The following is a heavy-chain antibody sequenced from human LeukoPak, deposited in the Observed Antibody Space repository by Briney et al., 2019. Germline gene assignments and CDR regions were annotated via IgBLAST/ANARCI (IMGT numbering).Heavy chain of an antibody. V-gene: IGHV4-39*02. CDR1: GGSISSSSHF. J-gene: IGHJ6*03. Sequence: SETLSLTCTVSGGSISSSSHFWGWIRQPPGKGLEWIGSIFYSGSTYYNPSLKSRVTISVDTSKDQFSLKLTSVTATDTAVYYCARDALDIVVVPAAMLDYYYYYMDVWGKGTTVTISS. CDR3: ARDALDIVVVPAAMLDYYYYYMDV. CDR2: IFYSGST. D-gene: IGHD2-2*01.